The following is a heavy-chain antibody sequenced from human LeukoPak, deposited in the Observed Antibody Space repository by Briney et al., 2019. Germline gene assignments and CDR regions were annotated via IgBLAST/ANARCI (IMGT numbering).Heavy chain of an antibody. V-gene: IGHV1-2*02. CDR2: INPNSGGT. D-gene: IGHD6-19*01. CDR1: GYTFTRYY. J-gene: IGHJ5*02. Sequence: APVKVSCKASGYTFTRYYMHWVRQAPGQGLEWMGWINPNSGGTNYAQKFQGRVTMTRDTSISTAYMELSRLRSDDTAVYYCARRWLPENWFDPWGQGTLVTVSS. CDR3: ARRWLPENWFDP.